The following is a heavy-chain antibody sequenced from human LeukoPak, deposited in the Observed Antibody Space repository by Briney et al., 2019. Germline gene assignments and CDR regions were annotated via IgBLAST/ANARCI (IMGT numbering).Heavy chain of an antibody. CDR1: GGTFSSYA. D-gene: IGHD3-3*01. CDR2: IIPIFGTA. J-gene: IGHJ6*03. Sequence: SVKVSCKASGGTFSSYAISWVRQAPGQGLEWMGAIIPIFGTANYAQKFQGRVTITTDESTSTAYMELSSLRSEDTAVYYCARAIFGVVINYYYYMDVWGKGTTVTVSS. V-gene: IGHV1-69*05. CDR3: ARAIFGVVINYYYYMDV.